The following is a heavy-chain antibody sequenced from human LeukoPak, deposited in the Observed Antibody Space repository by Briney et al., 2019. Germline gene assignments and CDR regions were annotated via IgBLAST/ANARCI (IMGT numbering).Heavy chain of an antibody. V-gene: IGHV3-7*01. D-gene: IGHD6-13*01. J-gene: IGHJ4*02. CDR1: GFTFSAYW. Sequence: PGGSLRLSCEVSGFTFSAYWMSWVRQPPGKGLEFVANIHQDGSEIHYVDSVRGRFTISRDNAKNSLYLQMNSLSAEDKAVYYCARVGSSWDLLDYWGQGTLVTVSS. CDR3: ARVGSSWDLLDY. CDR2: IHQDGSEI.